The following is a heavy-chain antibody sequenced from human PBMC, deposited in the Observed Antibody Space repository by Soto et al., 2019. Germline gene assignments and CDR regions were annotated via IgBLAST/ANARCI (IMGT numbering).Heavy chain of an antibody. CDR2: ISARGDKT. CDR1: GFTFNTYG. J-gene: IGHJ4*02. D-gene: IGHD6-19*01. CDR3: AKDWGSGWLRSYFDS. Sequence: EVQLLESGGDLVQPGGSLRLSCAASGFTFNTYGMSWVRQAPGKGLEWLAVISARGDKTCYADSVKGRFTISRDNSKNTLYLQMNSLRAEDTAVYFCAKDWGSGWLRSYFDSWGQGTLVTVSS. V-gene: IGHV3-23*01.